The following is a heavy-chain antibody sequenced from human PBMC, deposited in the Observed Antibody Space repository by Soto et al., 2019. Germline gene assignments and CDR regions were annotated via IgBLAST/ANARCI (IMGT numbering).Heavy chain of an antibody. CDR1: GGTFSSYA. CDR2: IIPIFGTA. D-gene: IGHD2-2*02. V-gene: IGHV1-69*13. Sequence: GASVKVSCKASGGTFSSYAISWVRQAPGQGLEWMGGIIPIFGTANYAQKFQGRVTITADESTSTAYMELSSLRSEDTAVYYCARDDTGVPAAILGWLDPWGQGTLVTVSS. CDR3: ARDDTGVPAAILGWLDP. J-gene: IGHJ5*02.